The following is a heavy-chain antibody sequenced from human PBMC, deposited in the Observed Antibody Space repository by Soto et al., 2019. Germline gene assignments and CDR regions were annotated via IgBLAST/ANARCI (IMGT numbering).Heavy chain of an antibody. CDR2: IRSKAYGGTT. Sequence: GGSLRLSCTASGFTFGDYAMSWFRQAPGKGLEWVGFIRSKAYGGTTEYAASVKGRFTISRDDSKSIAYLQMNSLKTEDTAVYYCTRDIKSSSWYSASGIWGQGTLVTVSS. CDR1: GFTFGDYA. V-gene: IGHV3-49*03. D-gene: IGHD6-13*01. J-gene: IGHJ4*02. CDR3: TRDIKSSSWYSASGI.